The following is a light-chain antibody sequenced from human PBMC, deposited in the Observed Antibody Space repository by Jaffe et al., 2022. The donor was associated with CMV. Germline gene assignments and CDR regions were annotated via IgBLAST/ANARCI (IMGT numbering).Light chain of an antibody. CDR2: GRN. CDR1: SFRSYL. CDR3: SSRDTSGNRWEVL. Sequence: SSELTQDPAVSVALGQTVRITCHGDSFRSYLPSWYQQKPGQAPILVISGRNDRPSGIPDRFSVSSSGNTASLIISGAQAEDEADYYCSSRDTSGNRWEVLFGGGTTLTVL. V-gene: IGLV3-19*01. J-gene: IGLJ3*02.